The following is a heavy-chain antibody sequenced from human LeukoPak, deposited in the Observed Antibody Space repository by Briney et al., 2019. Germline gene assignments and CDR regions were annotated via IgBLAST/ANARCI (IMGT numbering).Heavy chain of an antibody. CDR3: AKDSGPYTSGYYGH. CDR1: GFTFSSYG. D-gene: IGHD3-22*01. CDR2: TSYDGSKK. Sequence: GGSLRLSCAASGFTFSSYGMHWVRQAPGKGLEWVAVTSYDGSKKDYADSVKGRFTISRDNSKNTLFLQMNSLRAEDTAVYYCAKDSGPYTSGYYGHWGQGTLVTVSS. J-gene: IGHJ4*02. V-gene: IGHV3-30*04.